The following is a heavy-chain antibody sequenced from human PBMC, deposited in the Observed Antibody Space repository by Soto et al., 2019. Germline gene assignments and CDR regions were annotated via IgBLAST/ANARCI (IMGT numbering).Heavy chain of an antibody. Sequence: ASVKVSCKASGYTFTSYGVSWVRQAPGQGLEWMGWISAYNGNTNYAQKLQGRVTMTTDTSTSTAYMELRSLRSDDTAVYYCARDPSQNYYDSSGYRFDPWGQGTLVTAPQ. V-gene: IGHV1-18*04. CDR1: GYTFTSYG. J-gene: IGHJ5*02. CDR3: ARDPSQNYYDSSGYRFDP. D-gene: IGHD3-22*01. CDR2: ISAYNGNT.